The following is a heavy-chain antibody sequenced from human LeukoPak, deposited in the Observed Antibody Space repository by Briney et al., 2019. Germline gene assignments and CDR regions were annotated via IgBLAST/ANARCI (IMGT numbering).Heavy chain of an antibody. CDR2: IIPIFGTA. CDR1: GGTFSIYA. CDR3: AAGKYCSSTSCYPPYYYYGMDV. J-gene: IGHJ6*02. Sequence: SVRVSCKASGGTFSIYAISWVRQAPGQGLEWMGGIIPIFGTANYAQKFQGRVTITADESTSTAYMELSSLRSEDTAVYYCAAGKYCSSTSCYPPYYYYGMDVWGQGTTVTVSS. D-gene: IGHD2-2*01. V-gene: IGHV1-69*01.